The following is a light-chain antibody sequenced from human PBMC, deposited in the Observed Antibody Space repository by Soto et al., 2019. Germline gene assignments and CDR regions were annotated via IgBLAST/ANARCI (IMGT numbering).Light chain of an antibody. V-gene: IGLV1-40*01. J-gene: IGLJ1*01. Sequence: QSVRTQPPSVSGAPGQRVTISCTGGSSNIGAGYDVHWYQQLPGTAPKLLIYGNSNRPSGVPDRFSGSKSGTSASLAITGLQAEDEADYYCQSYDSSLSGSYVFGTGTKVTVL. CDR3: QSYDSSLSGSYV. CDR1: SSNIGAGYD. CDR2: GNS.